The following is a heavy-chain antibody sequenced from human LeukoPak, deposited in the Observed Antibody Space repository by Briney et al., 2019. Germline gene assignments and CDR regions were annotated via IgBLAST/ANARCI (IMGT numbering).Heavy chain of an antibody. V-gene: IGHV3-23*01. CDR1: GFSFSSYA. CDR3: AKADGGRTKSGPGH. Sequence: GGSLRLSCATSGFSFSSYAMSWLRLAPGRGLEWVAAVSPNGANTYYVDSVKGRFAISRDNSRNTLDLQMNSLTADDTAVYYCAKADGGRTKSGPGHWGQGTLVTVSS. J-gene: IGHJ4*02. CDR2: VSPNGANT. D-gene: IGHD6-25*01.